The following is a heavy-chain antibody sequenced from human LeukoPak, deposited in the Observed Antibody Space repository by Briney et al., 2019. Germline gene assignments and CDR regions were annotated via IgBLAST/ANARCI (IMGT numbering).Heavy chain of an antibody. V-gene: IGHV3-30*02. CDR1: GFTFSSYG. Sequence: GGSLRLSCAASGFTFSSYGIHWVRQAPGKGLEWVAFIRYDGSNKYYADSVKGRFTISRDNSKNTLYLQMNSLRAEDTAVYYCAKDLLGYCSGGSCYSLGYWGQGTLVTVSS. CDR3: AKDLLGYCSGGSCYSLGY. D-gene: IGHD2-15*01. CDR2: IRYDGSNK. J-gene: IGHJ4*02.